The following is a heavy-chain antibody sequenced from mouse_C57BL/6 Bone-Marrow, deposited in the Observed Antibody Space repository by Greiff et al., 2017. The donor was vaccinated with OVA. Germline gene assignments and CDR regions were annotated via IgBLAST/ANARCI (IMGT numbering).Heavy chain of an antibody. CDR1: GYTFTNYW. CDR2: IYPGGGYT. Sequence: VQRVESGAELVRPGTSVKMSCKASGYTFTNYWIGWAKQRPGHGLEWIGDIYPGGGYTNYNEKFKGKATLTADKSSSTAYMQFSSLTSEDSAIYYCARWAPTVVLDYWGQGTTLTVSS. V-gene: IGHV1-63*01. J-gene: IGHJ2*01. D-gene: IGHD1-1*01. CDR3: ARWAPTVVLDY.